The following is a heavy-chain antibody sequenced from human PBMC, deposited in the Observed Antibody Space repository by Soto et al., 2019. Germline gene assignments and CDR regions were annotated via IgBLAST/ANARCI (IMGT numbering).Heavy chain of an antibody. Sequence: LRLSCAASGFTFSNAWMSWVRQAPGKGLEWVGRIKSKTDGGTTDYAAPVKGRFTISRDDSKNTLYLQMNSLKTEDTAVYYCTTVRYDSDAFDIWGQGTMVTVSS. CDR3: TTVRYDSDAFDI. CDR1: GFTFSNAW. V-gene: IGHV3-15*01. D-gene: IGHD3-16*01. J-gene: IGHJ3*02. CDR2: IKSKTDGGTT.